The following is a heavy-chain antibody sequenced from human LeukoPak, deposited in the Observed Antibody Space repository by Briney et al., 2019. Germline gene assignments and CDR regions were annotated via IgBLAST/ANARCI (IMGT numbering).Heavy chain of an antibody. CDR1: GYTFTNYG. CDR3: ARVGPDRDFDY. J-gene: IGHJ4*02. V-gene: IGHV1-18*01. CDR2: ISPYNGNT. D-gene: IGHD1-14*01. Sequence: ASVKVSCKASGYTFTNYGISWVRQAPGPGLEWMGWISPYNGNTNYAQNLQGRVTLTTDTSTSTAYMELRSLRSDDTAVYYCARVGPDRDFDYWGQGTLVTVSS.